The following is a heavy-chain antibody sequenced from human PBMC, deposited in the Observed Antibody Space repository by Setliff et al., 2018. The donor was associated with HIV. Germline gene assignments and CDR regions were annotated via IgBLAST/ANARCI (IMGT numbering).Heavy chain of an antibody. V-gene: IGHV4-61*02. CDR3: AREGGKLWFGELLYAFDI. CDR1: GGSFSSGCYY. Sequence: SETLSLTCTVSGGSFSSGCYYWSWIRQSAGKGLEWIGRIYTSGSTNYNPSLKSRVTISVDTSKNQFSLKLSSVTAADTAVYYCAREGGKLWFGELLYAFDIWGQGTMVTVS. CDR2: IYTSGST. D-gene: IGHD3-10*01. J-gene: IGHJ3*02.